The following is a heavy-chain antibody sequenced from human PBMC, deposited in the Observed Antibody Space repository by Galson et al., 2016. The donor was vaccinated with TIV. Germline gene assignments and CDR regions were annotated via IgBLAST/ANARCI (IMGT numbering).Heavy chain of an antibody. CDR1: GGTFSSYP. CDR2: IIPILGTA. J-gene: IGHJ6*02. Sequence: SVKVSCKVSGGTFSSYPFSWVRQAPGQGLEWMGGIIPILGTANYPQNFQGRVTITADESTTTVYIELSSLRSEDTAVYYCARGWRGIYCSGGRCCLDAGMDVWGQGTTVTV. CDR3: ARGWRGIYCSGGRCCLDAGMDV. V-gene: IGHV1-69*13. D-gene: IGHD2-15*01.